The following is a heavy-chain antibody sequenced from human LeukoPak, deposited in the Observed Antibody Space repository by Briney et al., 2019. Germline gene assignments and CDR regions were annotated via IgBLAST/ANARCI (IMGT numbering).Heavy chain of an antibody. J-gene: IGHJ6*03. CDR2: IRSKAYGGTT. Sequence: GGSLRLSCTASGFTFGDYAMSWFRQAPGKGLEWVGFIRSKAYGGTTEYAASVKGRFTISKDDSQSIAYLQMNSLKTEDTAVYYCTRDGSYGSGSYYYYYYYMDVWGKGTTVTVSS. CDR1: GFTFGDYA. D-gene: IGHD3-10*01. CDR3: TRDGSYGSGSYYYYYYYMDV. V-gene: IGHV3-49*03.